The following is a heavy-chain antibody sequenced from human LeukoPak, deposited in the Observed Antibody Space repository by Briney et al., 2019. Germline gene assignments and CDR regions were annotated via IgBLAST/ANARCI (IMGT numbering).Heavy chain of an antibody. CDR1: GFTFTIYG. D-gene: IGHD6-13*01. CDR3: ARDGYAGSSWYGY. V-gene: IGHV3-48*02. J-gene: IGHJ4*02. CDR2: LSGRSDSI. Sequence: GGSLRLSCAASGFTFTIYGMNWLRQAPGKGLEWVSYLSGRSDSIYYAESVKGRFTISRDNARNSLYLQTNSLRDEDTAVYYCARDGYAGSSWYGYWGQGTLVTVSS.